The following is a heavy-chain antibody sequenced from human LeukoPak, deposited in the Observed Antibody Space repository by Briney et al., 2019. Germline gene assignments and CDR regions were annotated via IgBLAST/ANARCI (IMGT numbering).Heavy chain of an antibody. Sequence: SETLSLTCTVSGGFISSYYWSWIRQPAGKELEWIGRIHTSGSTLYNPSLKSRVTMSVDTSKNQFSLKLSSATAADTAVYYCARDRGNSSPLDPWGQGTLVTVSS. V-gene: IGHV4-4*07. CDR3: ARDRGNSSPLDP. J-gene: IGHJ5*02. CDR1: GGFISSYY. D-gene: IGHD4-23*01. CDR2: IHTSGST.